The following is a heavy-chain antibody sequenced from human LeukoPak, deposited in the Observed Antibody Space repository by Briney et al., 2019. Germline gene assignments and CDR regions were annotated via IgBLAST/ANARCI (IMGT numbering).Heavy chain of an antibody. Sequence: PSETLSLTCSVSDASLDTFYWSWIRQPAGKGLKWIGRIYATGTTNYNPSLVSRVAMSIDRSKKQFSLKLTSVTAADTAVYYCARDPSGGWFSYFDSWGPGTLVTVSS. CDR1: DASLDTFY. CDR2: IYATGTT. V-gene: IGHV4-4*07. J-gene: IGHJ4*02. CDR3: ARDPSGGWFSYFDS. D-gene: IGHD6-19*01.